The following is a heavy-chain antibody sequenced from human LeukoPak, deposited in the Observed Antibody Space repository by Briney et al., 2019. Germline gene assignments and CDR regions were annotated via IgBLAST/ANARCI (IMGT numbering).Heavy chain of an antibody. J-gene: IGHJ6*02. CDR3: ARGSSGSYSDYGMDV. CDR1: GGSFSGYY. CDR2: IFYSGST. Sequence: SETLSLTCAVYGGSFSGYYWSWIRQHPGKGLEWIGYIFYSGSTYYNPYLKSRVTISVDTSKNHFSLKLSSVTAADTAVYYCARGSSGSYSDYGMDVWGQGTTVTVSS. V-gene: IGHV4-31*11. D-gene: IGHD1-26*01.